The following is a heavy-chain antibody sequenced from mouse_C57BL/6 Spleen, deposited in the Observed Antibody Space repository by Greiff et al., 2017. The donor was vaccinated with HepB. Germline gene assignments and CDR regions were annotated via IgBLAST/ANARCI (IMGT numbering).Heavy chain of an antibody. D-gene: IGHD1-1*01. V-gene: IGHV5-4*01. J-gene: IGHJ3*01. CDR1: GFTFSSYA. Sequence: VQLKESGGGLVKPGGSLKLSCAASGFTFSSYAMSWVRQTPEKRLEWVATISDGGSYTYYPDNVKGRFTISRDNAENNLYLQMSHLKSEDTAMYYCARDTHATDFAYWGQGTLVTVSA. CDR2: ISDGGSYT. CDR3: ARDTHATDFAY.